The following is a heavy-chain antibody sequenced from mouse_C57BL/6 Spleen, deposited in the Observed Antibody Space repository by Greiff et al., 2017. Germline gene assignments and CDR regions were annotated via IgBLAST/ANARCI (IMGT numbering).Heavy chain of an antibody. J-gene: IGHJ1*03. CDR3: ARGYYGTKGYFDV. Sequence: EVKLQESGPGLVKPSQSLSLTCSVTGYSITSGYYWNWIRQFPGNKLEWMGYISYDGSNNYNPSLKNRISITRDTSKNQFFLKLNSVTTEDTATYYCARGYYGTKGYFDVWGTGTTVTVSS. V-gene: IGHV3-6*01. CDR1: GYSITSGYY. CDR2: ISYDGSN. D-gene: IGHD1-1*01.